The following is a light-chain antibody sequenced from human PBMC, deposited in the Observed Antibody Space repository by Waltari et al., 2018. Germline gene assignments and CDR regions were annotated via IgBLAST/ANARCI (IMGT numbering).Light chain of an antibody. CDR1: QSISKW. V-gene: IGKV1-5*03. J-gene: IGKJ4*01. Sequence: DIQMTQSPSTLSASVGDRVIFSCRASQSISKWLAWYQQKPGKVPKLLIYKASTLESGVPSRLSGSGSGTEFTLTISSLQPEDFATYYCQQYNSYSLLSFGGGTKVEIK. CDR3: QQYNSYSLLS. CDR2: KAS.